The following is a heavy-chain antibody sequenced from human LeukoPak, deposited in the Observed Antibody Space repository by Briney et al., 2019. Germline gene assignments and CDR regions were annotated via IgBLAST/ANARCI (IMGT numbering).Heavy chain of an antibody. Sequence: SETLSLTCAVYGGSFSGYYWSWIRQPPGKGLEWIGEINHSGSTNYNPSLKSRVTISVDTSKNQFSLKLSSVTAADTAVYYCARGSCVPSRSGTSCHPSWDYWGQGTLVTVSS. J-gene: IGHJ4*02. D-gene: IGHD2-2*01. CDR1: GGSFSGYY. CDR2: INHSGST. CDR3: ARGSCVPSRSGTSCHPSWDY. V-gene: IGHV4-34*01.